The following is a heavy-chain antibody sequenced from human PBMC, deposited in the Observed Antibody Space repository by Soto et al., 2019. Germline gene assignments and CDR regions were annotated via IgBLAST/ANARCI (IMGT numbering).Heavy chain of an antibody. V-gene: IGHV4-31*03. J-gene: IGHJ4*02. Sequence: PSETLSLTCTVSGGSITSGGYYWSLIRQHPGKGLEWIGYIYYSGSTYYNPSLQSRVTISLDTSKNQFSLKLSSVTAADTAVYYCARQLETFYYVVLTGYYFDYWGQGTLVTVSS. CDR3: ARQLETFYYVVLTGYYFDY. D-gene: IGHD3-9*01. CDR2: IYYSGST. CDR1: GGSITSGGYY.